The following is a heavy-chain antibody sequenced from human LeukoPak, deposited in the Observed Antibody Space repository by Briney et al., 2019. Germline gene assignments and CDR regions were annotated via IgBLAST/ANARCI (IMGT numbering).Heavy chain of an antibody. J-gene: IGHJ4*02. CDR1: GGSISSYY. CDR3: ARSFLSNWYYFDN. CDR2: IYCSGST. V-gene: IGHV4-59*12. Sequence: SETLSLTCTVSGGSISSYYWSWIRQPPGKGLEWIGYIYCSGSTNYNPSLKSRVTISVDTSKNQFSLKLNSVTAADTAVYYCARSFLSNWYYFDNWGQGTLVTVSS. D-gene: IGHD6-13*01.